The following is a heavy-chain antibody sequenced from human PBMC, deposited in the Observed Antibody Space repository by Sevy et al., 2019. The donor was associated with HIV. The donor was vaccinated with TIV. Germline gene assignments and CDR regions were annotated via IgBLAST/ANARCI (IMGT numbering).Heavy chain of an antibody. J-gene: IGHJ6*02. V-gene: IGHV3-30*18. CDR2: TSYNEGGE. D-gene: IGHD6-19*01. CDR3: AKDTGSSGYDHYGLDV. Sequence: GGSLRLSCVASGFTFSNYGTHWVRQAPGKGLEWVAITSYNEGGENHADSVKGRFTISRDNSTNTVYLQMYRLTTEDTAVYYCAKDTGSSGYDHYGLDVWGQGTTVTVSS. CDR1: GFTFSNYG.